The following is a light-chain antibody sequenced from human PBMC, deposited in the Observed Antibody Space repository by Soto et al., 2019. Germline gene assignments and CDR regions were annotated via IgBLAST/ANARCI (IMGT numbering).Light chain of an antibody. CDR3: QQYGSPPIT. CDR2: GTS. CDR1: QSVSSTY. V-gene: IGKV3-20*01. J-gene: IGKJ5*01. Sequence: LSPGEGATLSCRASQSVSSTYLAWYQQQPGQAPRLLISGTSNRATGTPDRFSGSGSGTDFTLTISRLEPEDFAVYYCQQYGSPPITFGQGTRLEIK.